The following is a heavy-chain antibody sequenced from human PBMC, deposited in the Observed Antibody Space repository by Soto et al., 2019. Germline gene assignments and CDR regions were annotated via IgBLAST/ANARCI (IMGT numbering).Heavy chain of an antibody. D-gene: IGHD5-12*01. Sequence: VQLQESGPGLVKPSETLSLTCTVSGGSISPXXXXXXXXXXXXXLEWIGRMYVTGTTNYNPSLRSRVSMSIDMSANEFSLILRSVTAADTAVYYCARDGGYTGYEQGNPFDIWGQGTMVTVSS. V-gene: IGHV4-4*07. J-gene: IGHJ3*02. CDR2: MYVTGTT. CDR3: ARDGGYTGYEQGNPFDI. CDR1: GGSISPXX.